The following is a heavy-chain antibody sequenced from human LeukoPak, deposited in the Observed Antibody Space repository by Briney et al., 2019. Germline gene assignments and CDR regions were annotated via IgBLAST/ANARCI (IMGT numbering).Heavy chain of an antibody. CDR2: TRTKTNSYAT. D-gene: IGHD4-23*01. CDR1: GFTFSDSA. V-gene: IGHV3-73*01. J-gene: IGHJ4*01. Sequence: PWGSLRLSCAASGFTFSDSAMHWVRQASGKGLEWVGRTRTKTNSYATAYAASVKGRFTISRDDSKNTAYLQMNSLKTEDTAVYFCARGHGGNSYDYWGHGTLVTVSS. CDR3: ARGHGGNSYDY.